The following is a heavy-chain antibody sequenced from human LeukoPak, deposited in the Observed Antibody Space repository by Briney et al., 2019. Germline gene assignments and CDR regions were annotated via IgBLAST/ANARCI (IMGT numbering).Heavy chain of an antibody. CDR1: GFTFSSYW. V-gene: IGHV3-7*01. Sequence: GGSLRLSCAASGFTFSSYWMSWVRQAPGKGLEWVADIKQDGSEKYYVDSVKGRFTISRDNAKNSLYLQMNSLRAEDTAVYYCARDLDSSSWYALYYFDYWGQGTLVTVSS. J-gene: IGHJ4*02. D-gene: IGHD6-13*01. CDR2: IKQDGSEK. CDR3: ARDLDSSSWYALYYFDY.